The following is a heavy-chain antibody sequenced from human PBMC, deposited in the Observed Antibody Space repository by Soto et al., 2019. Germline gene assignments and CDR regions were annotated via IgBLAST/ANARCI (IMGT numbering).Heavy chain of an antibody. CDR3: GKDLGIAAAGHYYFDY. D-gene: IGHD6-13*01. Sequence: EVQLLESGGGLVQPGGSLRLSCAASGFTFSSYAMSWVRQAPGKGLEWVSAIRGSGGSTYYADYAKGRLTISRDNSKTSLYLQMNSLRDKAKAVYYCGKDLGIAAAGHYYFDYWGQGTLVTVSS. CDR2: IRGSGGST. J-gene: IGHJ4*02. V-gene: IGHV3-23*01. CDR1: GFTFSSYA.